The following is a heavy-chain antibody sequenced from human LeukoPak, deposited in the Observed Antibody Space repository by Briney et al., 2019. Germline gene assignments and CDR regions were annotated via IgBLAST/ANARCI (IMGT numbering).Heavy chain of an antibody. J-gene: IGHJ6*02. V-gene: IGHV4-34*01. CDR1: GGSFSGYY. CDR3: ARGRRNMPYYYYGMDV. CDR2: INHSGST. D-gene: IGHD1/OR15-1a*01. Sequence: SETLSLTCAVYGGSFSGYYWSWIRQPPGKGLEWIGEINHSGSTNYNPSLKSRVTMSVDTSKNQFSLKLSSVTAADTAVYYCARGRRNMPYYYYGMDVWGQGTTVTVSS.